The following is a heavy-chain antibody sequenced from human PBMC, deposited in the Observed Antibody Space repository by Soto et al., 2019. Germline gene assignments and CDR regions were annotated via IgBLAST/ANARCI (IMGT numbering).Heavy chain of an antibody. CDR3: ARGTCSGGSCYSPLYYFDY. V-gene: IGHV1-69*02. D-gene: IGHD2-15*01. Sequence: SVKVSCKASGGTFSSYTISWVRQAPGQGLEWMGRIIPILGIANYAQKFQGRVTITADKSTSTAYMELSSLRSEDTAVYYCARGTCSGGSCYSPLYYFDYWGQGTLVTVSS. CDR1: GGTFSSYT. J-gene: IGHJ4*02. CDR2: IIPILGIA.